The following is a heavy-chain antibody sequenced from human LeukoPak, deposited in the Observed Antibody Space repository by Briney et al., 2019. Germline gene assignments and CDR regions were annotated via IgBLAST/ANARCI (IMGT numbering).Heavy chain of an antibody. CDR1: GGTFSSYA. V-gene: IGHV1-69*06. D-gene: IGHD3-22*01. Sequence: SVKVSCKASGGTFSSYAISWVRQAPGQGLEWRGGIIPIFGTANYAQKFQGRVTITADKSTSTAYMELSSLRSEDTAVYYCARAEYYYDSSGTNDAFDIWGQGTMVTVSS. CDR3: ARAEYYYDSSGTNDAFDI. J-gene: IGHJ3*02. CDR2: IIPIFGTA.